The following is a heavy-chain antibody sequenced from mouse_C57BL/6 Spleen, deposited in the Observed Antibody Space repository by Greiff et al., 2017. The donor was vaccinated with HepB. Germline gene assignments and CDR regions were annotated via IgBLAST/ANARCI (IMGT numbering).Heavy chain of an antibody. CDR3: ATGTDWYFDV. Sequence: VKLMESGAELARPGASVKMSCKASGYTFTSYTMHWVKQRPGQGLEWIGYINPSSGYTKYNQKFKDKATLTADKSSSTAYMQLSSLTSEDSAVYYCATGTDWYFDVWGTGTTVTVSS. J-gene: IGHJ1*03. CDR1: GYTFTSYT. CDR2: INPSSGYT. D-gene: IGHD4-1*01. V-gene: IGHV1-4*01.